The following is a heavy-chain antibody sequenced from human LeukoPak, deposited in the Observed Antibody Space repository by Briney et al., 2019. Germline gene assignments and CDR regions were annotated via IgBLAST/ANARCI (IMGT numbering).Heavy chain of an antibody. CDR1: GYSITQGFW. CDR2: LYHSATT. J-gene: IGHJ2*01. V-gene: IGHV4-38-2*02. CDR3: ARVEVPRDINDWYFDL. D-gene: IGHD2-15*01. Sequence: SETLSLTCTVSGYSITQGFWWAGTRRPPGGGREGIGNLYHSATTYYNPSLKRRLSTSVDTSKNHFPLTLSLVTAADTAVYYCARVEVPRDINDWYFDLWGRGTLVTVSS.